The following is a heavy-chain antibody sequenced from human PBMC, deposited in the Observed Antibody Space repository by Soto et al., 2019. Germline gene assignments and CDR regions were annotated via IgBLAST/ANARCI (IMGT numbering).Heavy chain of an antibody. V-gene: IGHV1-46*01. CDR1: GYTFTSYY. J-gene: IGHJ4*02. D-gene: IGHD3-10*01. CDR2: INPSGGST. CDR3: AREGGYYGSGSYSAFDY. Sequence: GASVKVSCKASGYTFTSYYMHWVRQAPGQGLEWMGIINPSGGSTSYAQKFQGRVTMTRDTSTSTVYMELSSLRSEDTAVYYCAREGGYYGSGSYSAFDYWGQGTLVTVSS.